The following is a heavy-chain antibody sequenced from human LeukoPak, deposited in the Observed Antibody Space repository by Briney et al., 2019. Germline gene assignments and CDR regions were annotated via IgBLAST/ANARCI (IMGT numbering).Heavy chain of an antibody. Sequence: ASVKVSCMASGYTFTSYGISWVRQAPGQGLEWMGWISAYNGNTNYAQKLQGRVTMTTDTSTSTAYMELRSLRSDDTAVYYCARVNGDYEKTYYFDYWGQGTLVTVSS. CDR2: ISAYNGNT. CDR3: ARVNGDYEKTYYFDY. V-gene: IGHV1-18*01. J-gene: IGHJ4*02. CDR1: GYTFTSYG. D-gene: IGHD4-17*01.